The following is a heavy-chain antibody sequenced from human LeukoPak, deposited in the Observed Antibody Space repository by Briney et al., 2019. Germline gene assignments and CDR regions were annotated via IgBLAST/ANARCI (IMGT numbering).Heavy chain of an antibody. D-gene: IGHD3-22*01. CDR1: GFTFSDYY. J-gene: IGHJ4*02. V-gene: IGHV3-11*01. Sequence: GGSLRLSCAASGFTFSDYYMSWIRQAPGKGLEWVSYISSSGSTIYYADSVKGRFTISRDNAKNSLYLQLNSLRAEDTAVYYCSRDFYDSSGYYNWGQGTLVTVSS. CDR3: SRDFYDSSGYYN. CDR2: ISSSGSTI.